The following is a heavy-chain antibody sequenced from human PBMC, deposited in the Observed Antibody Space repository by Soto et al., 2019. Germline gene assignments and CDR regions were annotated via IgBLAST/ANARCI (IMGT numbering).Heavy chain of an antibody. CDR3: ARGRWERSGWYYLDY. Sequence: QVQLLQSGAEVKKPGASVKISCKTSGYTFTNYAVHWVRQVPGQSLEWMGWINAGNDDRKYSQTFQDRTTITRDASATTAYMELSLIYGDTAIYYCARGRWERSGWYYLDYWGQGTLVTVSS. V-gene: IGHV1-3*01. CDR1: GYTFTNYA. D-gene: IGHD6-19*01. J-gene: IGHJ4*02. CDR2: INAGNDDR.